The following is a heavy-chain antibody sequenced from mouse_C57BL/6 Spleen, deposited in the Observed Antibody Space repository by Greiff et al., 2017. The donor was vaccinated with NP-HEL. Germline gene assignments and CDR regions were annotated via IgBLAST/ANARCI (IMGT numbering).Heavy chain of an antibody. CDR3: ARQPLITTVVAAYYYAMDY. Sequence: VQLQQPGAELVKPGASVKLSCKASGYTFTSYWMHWVKQRPGRGLEWIGRIDPNSGGTKYNEKFKSKATLTVDKPSSTAYMQLSSLTSEDSAVYYCARQPLITTVVAAYYYAMDYWGQGTSVTVSS. CDR1: GYTFTSYW. J-gene: IGHJ4*01. D-gene: IGHD1-1*01. CDR2: IDPNSGGT. V-gene: IGHV1-72*01.